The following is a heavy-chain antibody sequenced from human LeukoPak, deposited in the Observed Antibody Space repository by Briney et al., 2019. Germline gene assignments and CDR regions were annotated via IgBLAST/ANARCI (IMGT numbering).Heavy chain of an antibody. V-gene: IGHV4-61*02. Sequence: SETLSLTCTVSGGSISSGSYYWSWIRQPAGKGLEWIGRIYTSGSTNYNPSLKSRVTISVDTSKNQFSLKLSSVTAADTAVYYCARAHRGSTLDYYDYYYMDVWGKGTTVTVSS. CDR1: GGSISSGSYY. CDR2: IYTSGST. J-gene: IGHJ6*03. CDR3: ARAHRGSTLDYYDYYYMDV. D-gene: IGHD1-26*01.